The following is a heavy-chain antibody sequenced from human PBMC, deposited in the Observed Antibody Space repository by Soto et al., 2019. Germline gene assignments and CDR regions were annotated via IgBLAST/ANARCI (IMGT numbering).Heavy chain of an antibody. CDR1: GFSLSDYW. Sequence: PGGSLRLSCAASGFSLSDYWMHWVRQVPGKGLEWVSPISDSGRSTYYADSVKGRFTISRDNSKNTLYLQMNSLRPEDTAVYYCAKGATATRYYFDYWGQGTLVTVSS. J-gene: IGHJ4*02. V-gene: IGHV3-23*01. CDR3: AKGATATRYYFDY. CDR2: ISDSGRST. D-gene: IGHD2-15*01.